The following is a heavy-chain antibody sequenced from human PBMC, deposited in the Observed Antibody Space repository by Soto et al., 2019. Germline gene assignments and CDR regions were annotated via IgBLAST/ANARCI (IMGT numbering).Heavy chain of an antibody. D-gene: IGHD6-13*01. V-gene: IGHV4-34*01. J-gene: IGHJ4*02. CDR2: INHSGST. Sequence: SETLSLTCAVYGWSLSGYFWSWIRQPPGKGLEWIGEINHSGSTNYNPSLKSRVTISVDRSKNQFSLKLSSVTAADTAVYYCTTEASSWPQYWGQGTLVTVSS. CDR1: GWSLSGYF. CDR3: TTEASSWPQY.